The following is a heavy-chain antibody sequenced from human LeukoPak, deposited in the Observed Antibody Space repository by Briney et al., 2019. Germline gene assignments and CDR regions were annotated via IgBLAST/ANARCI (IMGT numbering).Heavy chain of an antibody. CDR2: ITSSSSYI. D-gene: IGHD3-10*02. CDR3: AGLGITMIGGV. J-gene: IGHJ6*04. V-gene: IGHV3-21*01. CDR1: GFTFSNYN. Sequence: GGSLRLSCIAAGFTFSNYNMNWVRHAPGKGLEWVSSITSSSSYIFYADSVKGRFTTSRDNAKNSLYLQMNSLRAEDTAVYYCAGLGITMIGGVWGKGTTVTISS.